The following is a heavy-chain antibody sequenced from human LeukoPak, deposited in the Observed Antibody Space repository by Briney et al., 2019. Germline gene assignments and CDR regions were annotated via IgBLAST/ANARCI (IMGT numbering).Heavy chain of an antibody. CDR2: ISNDGSNK. V-gene: IGHV3-30-3*01. CDR3: LRELSFGYFDY. CDR1: GFTVSSNY. J-gene: IGHJ4*02. Sequence: GGSLRLSCAASGFTVSSNYMSWVRQAPGKGLEWVAVISNDGSNKYYADSVKGRFTISRDNSKNTLYLQMNSLRPEDTAVYYCLRELSFGYFDYWGQGTLVTVSS. D-gene: IGHD3-16*02.